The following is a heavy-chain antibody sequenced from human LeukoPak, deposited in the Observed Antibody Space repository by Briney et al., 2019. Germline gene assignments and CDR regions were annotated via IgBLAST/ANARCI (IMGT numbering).Heavy chain of an antibody. CDR3: ARGLLYGGSYSYYYYMDV. CDR2: IYTSGST. V-gene: IGHV4-4*07. J-gene: IGHJ6*03. Sequence: PSETLSLTCSVSGGTVAGGSTSSYYWSWIRQPAGKGLEWIGRIYTSGSTNYNPSLESRVTMSVDTSKNQFSLKLSSVTAADTAVYYCARGLLYGGSYSYYYYMDVWGKGTTVTISS. CDR1: GGTVAGGSTSSYY. D-gene: IGHD1-26*01.